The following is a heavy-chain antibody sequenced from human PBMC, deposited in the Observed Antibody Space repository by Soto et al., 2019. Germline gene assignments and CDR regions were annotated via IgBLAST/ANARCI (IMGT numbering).Heavy chain of an antibody. CDR2: IYYSGST. J-gene: IGHJ5*02. CDR3: ARQGDYDILTGYSPHNWFDP. Sequence: QLQLQESGPGLVKPSETLSLTCTVSGGSISSSSYYWGWIRQPPGKGLEWIGSIYYSGSTYYNPSLKSRVTISVDTSKNQFSRKLSSVTAADTAVYYCARQGDYDILTGYSPHNWFDPWGQGTLVTVSS. CDR1: GGSISSSSYY. D-gene: IGHD3-9*01. V-gene: IGHV4-39*01.